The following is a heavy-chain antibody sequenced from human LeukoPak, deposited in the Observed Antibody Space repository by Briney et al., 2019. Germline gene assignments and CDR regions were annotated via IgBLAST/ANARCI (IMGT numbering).Heavy chain of an antibody. J-gene: IGHJ4*01. CDR3: ARDNDKVVDH. V-gene: IGHV1-18*01. D-gene: IGHD1-1*01. CDR1: GYTFSNYG. CDR2: IAAYNGNR. Sequence: ASVKVSCKTSGYTFSNYGISWVRQAPGQGLEWMGWIAAYNGNRLYAQRFQGRITLTTDTSTSTSYMELRSLEYDDTAIYYCARDNDKVVDHWGQGTLVTVSS.